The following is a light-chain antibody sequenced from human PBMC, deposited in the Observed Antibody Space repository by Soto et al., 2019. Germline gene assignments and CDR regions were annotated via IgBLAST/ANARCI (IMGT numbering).Light chain of an antibody. J-gene: IGKJ4*01. Sequence: DIQMTQSPSPLPASVEDRVIITCQASQAISNHLNWYQQKPGRAPKLLIYDTSNLETGVPSRFRGSGGGTDFTFTITSLQPEDFATYFCQQTDKLPLTFGGGTTVHMK. V-gene: IGKV1-33*01. CDR1: QAISNH. CDR2: DTS. CDR3: QQTDKLPLT.